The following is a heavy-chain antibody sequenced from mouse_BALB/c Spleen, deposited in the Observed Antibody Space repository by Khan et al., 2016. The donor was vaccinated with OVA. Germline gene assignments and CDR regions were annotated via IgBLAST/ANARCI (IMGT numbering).Heavy chain of an antibody. CDR1: GYTFTNYG. CDR2: INTYTGEP. J-gene: IGHJ4*01. V-gene: IGHV9-3-1*01. CDR3: ERGGYKGTMDS. Sequence: QIQLVQSGPELKKPGETVKISCKASGYTFTNYGMHWVQQAPGKGLKWMGWINTYTGEPTYADDFKGRFAFSLEISASTAYLKITNLKNEDTATXVGERGGYKGTMDSWGQGTSVTVSS.